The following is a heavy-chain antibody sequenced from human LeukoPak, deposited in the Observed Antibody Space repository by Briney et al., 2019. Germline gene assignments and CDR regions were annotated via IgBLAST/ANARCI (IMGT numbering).Heavy chain of an antibody. CDR1: GYTLTGYY. J-gene: IGHJ3*02. D-gene: IGHD3-10*01. CDR3: ARDLRFGESDSFDI. CDR2: INPNSGDT. V-gene: IGHV1-2*04. Sequence: ASVKVSCKASGYTLTGYYMHWVRQAPGQGLEWMGWINPNSGDTNFAQKFQGWVTMTRDTSISTAYMELRRLKSDDTAVYYCARDLRFGESDSFDIWGQGTMVTVSS.